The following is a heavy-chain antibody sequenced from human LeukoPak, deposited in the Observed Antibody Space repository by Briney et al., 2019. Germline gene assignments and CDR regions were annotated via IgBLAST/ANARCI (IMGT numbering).Heavy chain of an antibody. CDR3: ARVTGELRRGGSRNRNWFDP. CDR1: GGSLSGYY. Sequence: SETLSLTCGVSGGSLSGYYWSWIRQPTGKGLEWIGEINHGGSTNYNPSLKSRVTISADTSKNQFSLRLSSVTAADTAVYYCARVTGELRRGGSRNRNWFDPWGQGTLVTVSS. J-gene: IGHJ5*02. CDR2: INHGGST. V-gene: IGHV4-34*01. D-gene: IGHD1-7*01.